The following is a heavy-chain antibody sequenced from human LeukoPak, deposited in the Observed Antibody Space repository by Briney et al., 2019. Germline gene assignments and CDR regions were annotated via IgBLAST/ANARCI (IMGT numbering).Heavy chain of an antibody. CDR2: VHHSGRT. Sequence: SETLSLTCALSGSSIGEYYWSWIRQPPGKGLEWIGYVHHSGRTKYNPSLKSRVTISVDTSKNRFSLNLSSLTAADTAVYYCARVSGAAAGCYDYWGQGTLVTVSS. V-gene: IGHV4-59*01. CDR3: ARVSGAAAGCYDY. J-gene: IGHJ4*02. D-gene: IGHD6-13*01. CDR1: GSSIGEYY.